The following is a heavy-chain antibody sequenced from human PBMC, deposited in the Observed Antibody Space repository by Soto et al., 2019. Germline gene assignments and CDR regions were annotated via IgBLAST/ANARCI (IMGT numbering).Heavy chain of an antibody. CDR2: IYYSGST. CDR3: ARLGYSYGYYYYYGMDV. V-gene: IGHV4-39*01. CDR1: GGSISSSSYY. Sequence: SETLSLTCTVSGGSISSSSYYWVWIRQPPGKGLEWIGSIYYSGSTYYNPSLKSRVTISVDTSKNQFSLKLSSVTAADTAVYYCARLGYSYGYYYYYGMDVWGQGTTVT. J-gene: IGHJ6*02. D-gene: IGHD5-18*01.